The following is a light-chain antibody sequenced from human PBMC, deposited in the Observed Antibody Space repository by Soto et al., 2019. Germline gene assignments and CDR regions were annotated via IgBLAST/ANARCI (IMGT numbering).Light chain of an antibody. J-gene: IGLJ2*01. CDR1: SSNIGNNA. Sequence: QSVLTQPPSVSEAPRQRVTISCSGSSSNIGNNAVNWYQQLPGKAPKLLIYYDDLLPSGVSDRFSGSKSGTSASLAISGRQSEDEADYYCAAWDDRLNGVVFGGGTKVTVL. CDR3: AAWDDRLNGVV. CDR2: YDD. V-gene: IGLV1-36*01.